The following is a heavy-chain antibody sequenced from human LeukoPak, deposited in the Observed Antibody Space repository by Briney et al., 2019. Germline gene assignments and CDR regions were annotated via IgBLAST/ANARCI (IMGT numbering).Heavy chain of an antibody. CDR1: GGSISSSSYY. V-gene: IGHV4-61*05. Sequence: NPSETLSLTCTVSGGSISSSSYYWGWIRQPPGKGLEWIGYIYYSGSTNYNPSLKSRVTISVDTSKNQFSLKLSSVTAADTAVYYCARQKMFYDFWSGYPPAYYYGMDVWGQGTTVTVSS. D-gene: IGHD3-3*01. CDR2: IYYSGST. J-gene: IGHJ6*02. CDR3: ARQKMFYDFWSGYPPAYYYGMDV.